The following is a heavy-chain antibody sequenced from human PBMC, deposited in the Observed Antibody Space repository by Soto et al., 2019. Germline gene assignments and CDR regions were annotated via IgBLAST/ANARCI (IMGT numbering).Heavy chain of an antibody. CDR2: VSGDGTEK. D-gene: IGHD2-21*01. CDR3: ARDRLDWTLDY. CDR1: EFNFSSSW. V-gene: IGHV3-7*05. Sequence: EVQLVESGGGLVQPGGSLILSCAASEFNFSSSWMNWVRQAPGKGLEWVASVSGDGTEKWYADSVKGRFTISRDSAKSSLYLQMSSLRADDTAVYFCARDRLDWTLDYWGQGTLVTVSS. J-gene: IGHJ4*02.